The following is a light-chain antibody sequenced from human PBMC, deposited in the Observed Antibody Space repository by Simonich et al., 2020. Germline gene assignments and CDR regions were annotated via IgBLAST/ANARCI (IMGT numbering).Light chain of an antibody. Sequence: QSALTQPASVSGPPGQSITISCTGTSSDVGGYNYVSWYQQHTGKAPKLMIYDVSKRPSGVSNRVSGSKSGNPASLTISGLQAEDEADYYCSSYTSSSNWVFGGGTKLTVL. CDR2: DVS. CDR1: SSDVGGYNY. J-gene: IGLJ3*02. CDR3: SSYTSSSNWV. V-gene: IGLV2-14*01.